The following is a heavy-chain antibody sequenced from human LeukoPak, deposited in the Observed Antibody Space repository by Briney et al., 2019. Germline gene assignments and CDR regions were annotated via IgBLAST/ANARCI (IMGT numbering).Heavy chain of an antibody. D-gene: IGHD3-3*01. J-gene: IGHJ4*02. Sequence: GGSLRLSCAASGFTFSSYAMSWVRQAPGKGLEWVSAISGSGGSTYYADSVKGRFTISRDNSKNTLYLQMNSLRAEDTAVYYCASVQRDYDFWSGRGDEDYWGQGTLVTVSS. CDR1: GFTFSSYA. CDR3: ASVQRDYDFWSGRGDEDY. V-gene: IGHV3-23*01. CDR2: ISGSGGST.